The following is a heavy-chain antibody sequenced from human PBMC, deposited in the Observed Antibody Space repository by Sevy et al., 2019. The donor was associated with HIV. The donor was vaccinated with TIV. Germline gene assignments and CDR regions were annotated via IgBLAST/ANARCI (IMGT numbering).Heavy chain of an antibody. J-gene: IGHJ4*02. CDR2: FDPEDGER. D-gene: IGHD3-16*01. Sequence: ASVKVSCKVSGKNHNDLPMHWVRQAPGKGLEWMGRFDPEDGERIYAQKFQGRVTMTEDTSRDTAYMELNSLRSEDTAMYYCATTREYYEDNSGYLDYWGQGILVTVSS. V-gene: IGHV1-24*01. CDR1: GKNHNDLP. CDR3: ATTREYYEDNSGYLDY.